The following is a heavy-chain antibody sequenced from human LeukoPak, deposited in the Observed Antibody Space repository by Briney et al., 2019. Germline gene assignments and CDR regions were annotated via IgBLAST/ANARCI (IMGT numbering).Heavy chain of an antibody. V-gene: IGHV3-48*04. CDR2: ISSSSSTV. Sequence: AGGSLRLSCAASGFTFSDYSMNWVRQAPGKGLEWVSYISSSSSTVYYADSVKGRFTISRDNAKNSLYLQMNSLRAEDTAVYYCAGTPYSSSWYYFDYWGQGTLVTVSS. D-gene: IGHD6-13*01. CDR3: AGTPYSSSWYYFDY. CDR1: GFTFSDYS. J-gene: IGHJ4*02.